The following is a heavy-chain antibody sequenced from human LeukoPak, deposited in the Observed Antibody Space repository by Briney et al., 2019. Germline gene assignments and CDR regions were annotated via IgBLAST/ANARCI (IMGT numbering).Heavy chain of an antibody. Sequence: SETLSLTCAVSGGSISGGGSCWSWIRHPPGKGLEWLGYIYDSGSNYYNPSLKTRVTISVDTSKNQFTLKLSSVTAADAAVDFCARGIDGIYDFDPWGQGTLVTVSS. J-gene: IGHJ5*02. CDR1: GGSISGGGSC. CDR3: ARGIDGIYDFDP. CDR2: IYDSGSN. V-gene: IGHV4-30-4*07. D-gene: IGHD3-3*01.